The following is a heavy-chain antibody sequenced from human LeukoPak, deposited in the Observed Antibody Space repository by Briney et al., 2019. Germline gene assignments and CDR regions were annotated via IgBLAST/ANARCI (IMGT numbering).Heavy chain of an antibody. V-gene: IGHV4-4*07. CDR2: VYSTGST. CDR1: GDSMNTYY. D-gene: IGHD3-22*01. J-gene: IGHJ4*02. CDR3: ARGGWLPPDY. Sequence: SETLSLTCTVSGDSMNTYYWSWIRRPAGKGLEWIGHVYSTGSTIYNPPLKSRVTISIDTSKNEFSLNLDSMTAADTAVYYCARGGWLPPDYWGQGTLVTVSS.